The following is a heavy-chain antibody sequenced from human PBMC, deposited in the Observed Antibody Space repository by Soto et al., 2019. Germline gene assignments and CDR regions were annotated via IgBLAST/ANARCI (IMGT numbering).Heavy chain of an antibody. CDR3: ARVFSNFSSFFDS. CDR2: IYHSGST. Sequence: LTCAVSGDSLSFGVSSWAWIRQPPGKGLEWIGNIYHSGSTYYNPSLRSRVTMSVDRSKNQFSLKLSSVTAADTAMYYCARVFSNFSSFFDSWGQGTLVTVSS. J-gene: IGHJ4*02. V-gene: IGHV4-30-2*01. CDR1: GDSLSFGVSS. D-gene: IGHD6-6*01.